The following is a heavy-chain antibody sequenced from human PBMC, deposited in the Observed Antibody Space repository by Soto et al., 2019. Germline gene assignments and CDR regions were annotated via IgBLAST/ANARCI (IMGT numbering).Heavy chain of an antibody. J-gene: IGHJ6*02. D-gene: IGHD3-10*01. V-gene: IGHV4-34*01. CDR1: GGSFRCYY. CDR3: ARGEITLLGGMDV. Sequence: SETLSLTCTVSGGSFRCYYWGWVRQPPGKGLEWIGEINHSGSSNYRPSLKSRVTISVATSKNQFSLTVNSVTPADTAVYYCARGEITLLGGMDVWGQGTTVTVSS. CDR2: INHSGSS.